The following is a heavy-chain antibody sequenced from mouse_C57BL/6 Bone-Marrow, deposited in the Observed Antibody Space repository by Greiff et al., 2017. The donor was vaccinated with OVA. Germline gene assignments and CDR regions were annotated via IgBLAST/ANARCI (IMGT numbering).Heavy chain of an antibody. Sequence: VQLQQSGPELVKPWASVKISCKASGYAFSSSWMNWVKQRPGKGLEWIGRIYPGDGDTNYNGKFKGKATLTADKSSSTAYMQLSSLTSEDSAVYFCARNYYDYDKAMDYWGQGTSVTVSS. CDR3: ARNYYDYDKAMDY. J-gene: IGHJ4*01. D-gene: IGHD2-4*01. CDR1: GYAFSSSW. CDR2: IYPGDGDT. V-gene: IGHV1-82*01.